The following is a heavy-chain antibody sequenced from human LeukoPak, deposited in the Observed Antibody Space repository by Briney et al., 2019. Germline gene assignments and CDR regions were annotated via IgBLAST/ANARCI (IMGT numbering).Heavy chain of an antibody. J-gene: IGHJ4*02. V-gene: IGHV1-18*01. Sequence: ASVKVSCKASGYTFTSYGISWVRQAPGQGLEWMGWISAYNGNTNYAQKLQGRVTMTTDTSTSTAYMELRSLGSDDTAVYYCARGAPDIVVVVAAPGYFDYWGQGTLVTVSS. D-gene: IGHD2-15*01. CDR3: ARGAPDIVVVVAAPGYFDY. CDR1: GYTFTSYG. CDR2: ISAYNGNT.